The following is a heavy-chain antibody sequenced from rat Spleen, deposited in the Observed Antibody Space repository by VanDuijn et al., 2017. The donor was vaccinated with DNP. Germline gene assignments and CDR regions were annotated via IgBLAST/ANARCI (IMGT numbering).Heavy chain of an antibody. CDR1: GYSITSDY. CDR3: ARRSFDY. V-gene: IGHV3-3*01. J-gene: IGHJ2*01. CDR2: INSAGST. Sequence: EVQLQESGPGLVKPSQSLSLTCSVTGYSITSDYWGWIRKFPGNKLAWMGYINSAGSTDYNPSLKGRGSITRDTSKNQFFLQVNSVTTEDTGTYYCARRSFDYWGQGVKVTVSS. D-gene: IGHD1-11*01.